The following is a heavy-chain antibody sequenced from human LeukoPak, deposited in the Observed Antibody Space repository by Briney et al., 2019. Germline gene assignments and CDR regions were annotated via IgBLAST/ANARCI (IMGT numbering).Heavy chain of an antibody. CDR1: GYTFTAFY. Sequence: ASVKLSCKASGYTFTAFYIHWVRQAPGQGLEWMARINPNTGGTNYAQVFQGRVTLTRDTSISTVYMEVTRLKFDDTAIYYCARDRSRGSGQFDPWGQGTLVTVSS. CDR3: ARDRSRGSGQFDP. CDR2: INPNTGGT. J-gene: IGHJ5*02. V-gene: IGHV1-2*06. D-gene: IGHD3-10*01.